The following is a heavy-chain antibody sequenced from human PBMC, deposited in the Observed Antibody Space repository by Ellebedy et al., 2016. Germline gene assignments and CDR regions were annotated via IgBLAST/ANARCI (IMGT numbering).Heavy chain of an antibody. D-gene: IGHD2-2*01. J-gene: IGHJ4*02. CDR2: INGGNGNT. V-gene: IGHV1-3*01. Sequence: ASVKVSXXASGYTFSNYLIHWVRQAPGQSLEWMGWINGGNGNTKSSQRLQARVTITRDTSATTAYMELTSLISEDTAVYYCATSLKDVSAAMAYDSWGQGTLITVSS. CDR1: GYTFSNYL. CDR3: ATSLKDVSAAMAYDS.